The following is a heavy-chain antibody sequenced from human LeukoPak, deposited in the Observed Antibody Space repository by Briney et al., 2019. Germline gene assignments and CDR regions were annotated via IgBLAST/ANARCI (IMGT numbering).Heavy chain of an antibody. Sequence: SETLSLTCAVYGGSFSGYSWTWIRQPPGKGLEWIGEINHSGSTIYNPSLKSRITISVDTSKNQFSLKLSSVTAADTAMYYCARDGSEGSDWWNYFDYWGQGTLLTVSS. V-gene: IGHV4-34*01. CDR3: ARDGSEGSDWWNYFDY. D-gene: IGHD6-19*01. J-gene: IGHJ4*02. CDR1: GGSFSGYS. CDR2: INHSGST.